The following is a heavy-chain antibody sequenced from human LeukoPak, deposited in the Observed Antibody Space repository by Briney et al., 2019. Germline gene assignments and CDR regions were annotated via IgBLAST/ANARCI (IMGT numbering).Heavy chain of an antibody. J-gene: IGHJ4*02. D-gene: IGHD3-3*01. CDR3: AKDLATVDYDFWSGYYALDY. CDR1: GFTFSSYA. Sequence: GGSLRLSCAASGFTFSSYAMSWVRQAPGKGLEWVSAISGSGGSTYYADSVKGRFTISRDNSKNTLYLQMNSLRAEDTAVYYCAKDLATVDYDFWSGYYALDYWSQGTLVTVSS. CDR2: ISGSGGST. V-gene: IGHV3-23*01.